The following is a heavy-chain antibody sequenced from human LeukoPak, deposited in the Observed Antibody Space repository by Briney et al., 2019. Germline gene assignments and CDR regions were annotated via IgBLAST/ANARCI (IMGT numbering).Heavy chain of an antibody. D-gene: IGHD3-9*01. CDR1: GFTFSNYA. V-gene: IGHV3-23*01. J-gene: IGHJ4*02. CDR2: VSGRDTST. CDR3: AKWGDYDVLTGYYDSDY. Sequence: GASLRLSCAAPGFTFSNYAMSWVRQAPGKGLEWVSAVSGRDTSTYYTDSVKGRFTISRDNSKNTLYLQMNSLSAEDTAIYYCAKWGDYDVLTGYYDSDYWGQGTLVTVSS.